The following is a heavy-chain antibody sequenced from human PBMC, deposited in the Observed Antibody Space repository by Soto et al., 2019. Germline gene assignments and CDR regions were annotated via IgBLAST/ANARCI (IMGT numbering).Heavy chain of an antibody. CDR1: DGSITNYY. V-gene: IGHV4-59*08. CDR2: IYYNGRT. D-gene: IGHD4-17*01. Sequence: PSETLSLTCTVSDGSITNYYWSWIRQPPGKGPEWIGYIYYNGRTSYNPSLKSRVTISVDTSNNQFSLKLNSVTAADTAVYYCARTLYGDNVDYWGQGTLVTVSS. CDR3: ARTLYGDNVDY. J-gene: IGHJ4*02.